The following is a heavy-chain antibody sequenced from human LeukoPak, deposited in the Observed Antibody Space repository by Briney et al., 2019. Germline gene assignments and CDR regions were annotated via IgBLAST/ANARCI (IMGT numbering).Heavy chain of an antibody. CDR1: GGSISSYY. J-gene: IGHJ4*02. V-gene: IGHV4-59*01. CDR3: ARFTGSYKLDY. CDR2: IYYNGST. Sequence: PSETLSLTCTVSGGSISSYYWSWIRQPPGKGLEWIGYIYYNGSTNYNPSLKSRVTISVDTSKNQFSLKLSSVTAADTAVYYCARFTGSYKLDYWGQGTLVTVSS. D-gene: IGHD3-10*01.